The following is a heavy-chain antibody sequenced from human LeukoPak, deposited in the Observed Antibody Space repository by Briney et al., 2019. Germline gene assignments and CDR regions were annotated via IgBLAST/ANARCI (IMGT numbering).Heavy chain of an antibody. CDR2: ISFDGANK. Sequence: PGGSLRLSCVASEFTFSNYAIHWVRQAPGKGLEWVAVISFDGANKYYADSVKGRFTISRDNSKNTLYLQMNSLRAEDTAVYHCAKGVGGSYFFDYWGQGTLVTVSS. CDR1: EFTFSNYA. J-gene: IGHJ4*02. CDR3: AKGVGGSYFFDY. V-gene: IGHV3-30-3*02. D-gene: IGHD1-26*01.